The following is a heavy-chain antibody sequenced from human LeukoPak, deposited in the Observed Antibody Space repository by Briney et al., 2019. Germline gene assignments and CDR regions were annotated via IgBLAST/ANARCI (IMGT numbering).Heavy chain of an antibody. Sequence: GGSLRLSCAASGFTVSSNYMSWVRQAPGRGLEWVSVIYSGGSTYYADSVKGRFTISRDNSKNTLYLQMNSLRAEDTAVYYCARAPPAYYDFWSGYWSHDAFDIWGHGTMVTVSS. V-gene: IGHV3-66*01. CDR3: ARAPPAYYDFWSGYWSHDAFDI. J-gene: IGHJ3*02. CDR1: GFTVSSNY. D-gene: IGHD3-3*01. CDR2: IYSGGST.